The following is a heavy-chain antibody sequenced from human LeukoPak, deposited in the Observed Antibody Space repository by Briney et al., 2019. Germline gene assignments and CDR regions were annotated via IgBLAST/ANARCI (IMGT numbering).Heavy chain of an antibody. CDR2: IYYSGST. J-gene: IGHJ4*02. CDR1: GGSISSYY. Sequence: SETLSLTCTVSGGSISSYYWSWIRQPPGKGLEWIGYIYYSGSTNHNPSLKSRVTISVDTSKNQFSLKLSSVTAADTAVYYCARAGYDFWSGYEFDYWGQGTLVTVSS. V-gene: IGHV4-59*01. D-gene: IGHD3-3*01. CDR3: ARAGYDFWSGYEFDY.